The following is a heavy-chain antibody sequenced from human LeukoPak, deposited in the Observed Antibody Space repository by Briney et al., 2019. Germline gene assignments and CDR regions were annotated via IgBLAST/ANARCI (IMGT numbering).Heavy chain of an antibody. Sequence: GGSLRLSCAASGFTFSSYEMNWVRQAPGKGLEWDSYISSSGSTIYYADSVKGRFTISRDNAKNSLYLQMNSLRAEDTAVYYCARGGYDILTGYPGGPYYFDYWGQGTLVTVSS. CDR3: ARGGYDILTGYPGGPYYFDY. D-gene: IGHD3-9*01. CDR1: GFTFSSYE. J-gene: IGHJ4*02. V-gene: IGHV3-48*03. CDR2: ISSSGSTI.